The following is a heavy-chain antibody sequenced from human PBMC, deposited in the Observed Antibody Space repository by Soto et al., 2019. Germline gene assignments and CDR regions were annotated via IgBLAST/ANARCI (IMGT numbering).Heavy chain of an antibody. J-gene: IGHJ4*02. CDR2: ISSSGSTT. Sequence: PGGSLRLSCAASGFTFRSYEMNWVRQAPGKGLEWISYISSSGSTTYYADSVKGRFTISRDNAKNSLYLQLNSLRAEDTAVYYCARDRDYYDSSGYCDHWGQGTLVTVSS. D-gene: IGHD3-22*01. CDR1: GFTFRSYE. CDR3: ARDRDYYDSSGYCDH. V-gene: IGHV3-48*03.